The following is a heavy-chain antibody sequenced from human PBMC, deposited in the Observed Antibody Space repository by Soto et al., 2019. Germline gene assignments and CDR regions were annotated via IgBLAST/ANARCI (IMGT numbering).Heavy chain of an antibody. CDR1: GGPASSGSYY. D-gene: IGHD6-13*01. J-gene: IGHJ5*01. CDR2: IYYSGST. V-gene: IGHV4-61*01. CDR3: ARAKPTGRAAGWFGS. Sequence: SETLSLTCTVSGGPASSGSYYRSWIRQPPGKGLEWLGYIYYSGSTNYNPSLKSRVTISVDTSKNQFSLKLSSVTAADTAVYSCARAKPTGRAAGWFGSWGQGTLVTVSS.